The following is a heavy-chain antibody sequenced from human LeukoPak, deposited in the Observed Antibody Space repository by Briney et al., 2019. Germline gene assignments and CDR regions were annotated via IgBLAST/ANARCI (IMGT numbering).Heavy chain of an antibody. CDR2: IYYSGST. V-gene: IGHV4-59*01. Sequence: SETLSLTCTVSGGSISSYYWSWVRQPPGKGLEWIGYIYYSGSTNYNPSLKSRVTISVDTSKNQFSLKLSSVTAADTAVYYCARRDYYFDYWGQGTLVTVSS. J-gene: IGHJ4*02. CDR1: GGSISSYY. D-gene: IGHD3/OR15-3a*01. CDR3: ARRDYYFDY.